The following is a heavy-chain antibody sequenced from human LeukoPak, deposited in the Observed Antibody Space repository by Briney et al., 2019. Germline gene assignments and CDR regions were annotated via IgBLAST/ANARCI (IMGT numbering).Heavy chain of an antibody. CDR1: GFTFSSYA. V-gene: IGHV3-23*01. J-gene: IGHJ3*02. Sequence: QPGGSLRLSCAASGFTFSSYAMSWVRRAPGKGLEWVSAISGSGVSTYYADSVKGRFTISRDNSKNTLYLQMNGLRAEDTAVYYCAKSLGGGSDDAFDIWGQGTMVTVSS. CDR3: AKSLGGGSDDAFDI. D-gene: IGHD2-15*01. CDR2: ISGSGVST.